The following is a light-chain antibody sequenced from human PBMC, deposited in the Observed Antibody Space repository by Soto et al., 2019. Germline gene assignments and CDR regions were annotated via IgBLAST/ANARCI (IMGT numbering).Light chain of an antibody. CDR1: HSISTW. CDR3: QQYNSFSWT. Sequence: DIQMTQSPSTLSASIGDRVTITCRARHSISTWLAWYQQKPVRAPKSLIYDASILESGVPSRFSGSGSGTEFTLTISSLQPDDLATYYCQQYNSFSWTFGQGTKVEI. J-gene: IGKJ1*01. V-gene: IGKV1-5*01. CDR2: DAS.